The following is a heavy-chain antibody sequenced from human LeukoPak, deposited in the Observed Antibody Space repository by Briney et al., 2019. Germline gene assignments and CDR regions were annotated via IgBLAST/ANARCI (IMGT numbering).Heavy chain of an antibody. D-gene: IGHD6-13*01. V-gene: IGHV1-2*06. J-gene: IGHJ6*03. CDR1: GYTFTGYY. CDR2: INPNSGGT. Sequence: ASVKVSCKASGYTFTGYYMHWVRQAPGQGLEWMGRINPNSGGTNYAQKFQGRVTMTRDASISTAYMELSRLRSDDTAVYYCARDAVAAAGGYYYYMDVWGKGTTVTVSS. CDR3: ARDAVAAAGGYYYYMDV.